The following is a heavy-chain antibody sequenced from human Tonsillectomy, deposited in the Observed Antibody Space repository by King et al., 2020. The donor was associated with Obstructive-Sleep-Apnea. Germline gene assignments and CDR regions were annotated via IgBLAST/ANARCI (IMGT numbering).Heavy chain of an antibody. CDR1: GFPFISYA. CDR2: ISSNGGST. V-gene: IGHV3-64D*09. D-gene: IGHD2-21*02. J-gene: IGHJ6*02. CDR3: VIAYCGGDCYSNGMDV. Sequence: VQLVESGGGLVPPGGSLRLSCSASGFPFISYAMHWVRQAPGQGLEYVSAISSNGGSTYYDYSVKGRFTISRDNSKNTRYLQMVSLRGGETAVYYCVIAYCGGDCYSNGMDVWGQGTTVTVSS.